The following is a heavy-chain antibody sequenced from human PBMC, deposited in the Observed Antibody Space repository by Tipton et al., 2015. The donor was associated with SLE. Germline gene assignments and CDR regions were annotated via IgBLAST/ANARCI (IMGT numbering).Heavy chain of an antibody. J-gene: IGHJ2*01. CDR2: IYYSGRT. V-gene: IGHV4-59*11. D-gene: IGHD6-19*01. Sequence: TLSLTCTVSGGSISSHYWSWIRPPPGKGLEWIGYIYYSGRTNYNPSLKSRVTISVDTSKNQFSLKLSSVTAADTAVYYCARALAGYWYFDLWGRGTLVTVSS. CDR3: ARALAGYWYFDL. CDR1: GGSISSHY.